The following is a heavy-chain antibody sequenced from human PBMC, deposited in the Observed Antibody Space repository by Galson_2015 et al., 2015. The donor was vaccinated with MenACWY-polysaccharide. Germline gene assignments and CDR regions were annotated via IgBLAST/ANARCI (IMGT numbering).Heavy chain of an antibody. Sequence: SVKVSCRASGYTFTNYALHWVRQAPGQRLEWMGWFNAGNGDTKYSQKFQGRVTIIMDTSATTVNMELSSLRSEDTAVYYCARDLVRGYSYGFPYWGQGTLVTVSS. CDR2: FNAGNGDT. J-gene: IGHJ4*02. CDR3: ARDLVRGYSYGFPY. CDR1: GYTFTNYA. D-gene: IGHD5-18*01. V-gene: IGHV1-3*01.